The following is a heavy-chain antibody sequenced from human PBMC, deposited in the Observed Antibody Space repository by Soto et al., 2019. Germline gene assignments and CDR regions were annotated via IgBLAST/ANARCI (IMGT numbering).Heavy chain of an antibody. D-gene: IGHD3-3*01. CDR2: INSDGSST. Sequence: PGGSLRLSCAASGFTFSSYSMNWVRQAPGKGLVWVSRINSDGSSTSYADSVKGRFTISRDNAKNTLYLQMNSLRAEDTAVYYCARDFGWYYGMDVWGQGTTVTVSS. CDR1: GFTFSSYS. CDR3: ARDFGWYYGMDV. V-gene: IGHV3-74*01. J-gene: IGHJ6*02.